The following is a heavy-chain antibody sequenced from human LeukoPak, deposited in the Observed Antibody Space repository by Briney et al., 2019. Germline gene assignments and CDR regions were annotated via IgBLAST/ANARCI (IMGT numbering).Heavy chain of an antibody. CDR1: GGSFSGYY. CDR3: ARGRQWLVRSFDY. CDR2: INHSGST. J-gene: IGHJ4*02. D-gene: IGHD6-19*01. Sequence: SETLSLTCAVYGGSFSGYYWSWIRQPPGKGLEWIGEINHSGSTNYNPSLKSRVTISVDTSKNQFSLKLSSVTAADTAVYYCARGRQWLVRSFDYWGQGTLVTVSS. V-gene: IGHV4-34*01.